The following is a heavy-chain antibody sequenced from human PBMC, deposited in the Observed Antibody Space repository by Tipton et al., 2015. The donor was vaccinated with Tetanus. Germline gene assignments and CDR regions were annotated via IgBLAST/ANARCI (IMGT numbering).Heavy chain of an antibody. Sequence: SLRLSCAASGFTFSSYAMHWVRQAPGKGLEWVAVISYDGSNKYYADSVKGRFTISRDNSKNTLYLQMNSLRAEDTAVYYCARDLRIFGVVYLFDPWGQGTLVTVSS. J-gene: IGHJ5*02. CDR1: GFTFSSYA. D-gene: IGHD3-3*01. CDR2: ISYDGSNK. CDR3: ARDLRIFGVVYLFDP. V-gene: IGHV3-30*04.